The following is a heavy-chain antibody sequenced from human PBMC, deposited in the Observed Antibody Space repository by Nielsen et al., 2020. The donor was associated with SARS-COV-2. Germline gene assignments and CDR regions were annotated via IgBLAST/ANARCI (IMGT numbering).Heavy chain of an antibody. D-gene: IGHD5-12*01. CDR1: GFTFGSFW. J-gene: IGHJ4*02. Sequence: GESLKISCAASGFTFGSFWMTWVRQAPGKGLEWVANIKLDGSEKSYADSVRGRFTISRDNAQNSLYLQMNSLRVEDTGVYFCARTPLSGYPWDWGPGTLVTVSS. CDR2: IKLDGSEK. V-gene: IGHV3-7*01. CDR3: ARTPLSGYPWD.